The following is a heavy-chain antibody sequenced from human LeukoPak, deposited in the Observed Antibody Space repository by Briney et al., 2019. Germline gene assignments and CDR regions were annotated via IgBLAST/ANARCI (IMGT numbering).Heavy chain of an antibody. D-gene: IGHD3-10*01. V-gene: IGHV1-69*05. CDR3: ARDYYGSGSYITGYMDV. CDR1: GGTFSSYA. J-gene: IGHJ6*03. CDR2: IIPIFGTA. Sequence: ATVKVSCKASGGTFSSYAISWVRQAPGQGLEWMGGIIPIFGTANYAQKFQGRVTITTDGSTSTAYMELSSLRSEDTAVYYCARDYYGSGSYITGYMDVWGKGTTVTVSS.